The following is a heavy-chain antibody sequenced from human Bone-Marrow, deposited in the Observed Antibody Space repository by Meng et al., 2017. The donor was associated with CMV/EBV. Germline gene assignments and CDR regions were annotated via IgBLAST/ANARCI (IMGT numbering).Heavy chain of an antibody. CDR3: ARSGDGYSFGYYGMDV. CDR1: GYTFTSYG. CDR2: ISVYNGNT. J-gene: IGHJ6*02. V-gene: IGHV1-18*01. D-gene: IGHD5-24*01. Sequence: ASVKVSCKTSGYTFTSYGISWVRQAPGQGLEWMGWISVYNGNTNYVQSLQGRVTMTTDTPTTPAYMEKRSLRSDDTDVYYCARSGDGYSFGYYGMDVWGQGTTVTVSS.